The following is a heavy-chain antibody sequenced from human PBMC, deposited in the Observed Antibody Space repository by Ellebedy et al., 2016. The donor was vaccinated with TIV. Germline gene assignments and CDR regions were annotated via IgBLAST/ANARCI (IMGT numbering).Heavy chain of an antibody. Sequence: SETLSLXCSVSGDSISDYCWAWFRQPAGKGLEWIGRIYTSGSTNYNPSLNSRATMSIDTSKNQFSLRLSSVTAADTAVYYCARRTNTGSYNYFNYWGQGTLVTVSS. D-gene: IGHD1-26*01. V-gene: IGHV4-4*07. CDR2: IYTSGST. CDR3: ARRTNTGSYNYFNY. J-gene: IGHJ4*02. CDR1: GDSISDYC.